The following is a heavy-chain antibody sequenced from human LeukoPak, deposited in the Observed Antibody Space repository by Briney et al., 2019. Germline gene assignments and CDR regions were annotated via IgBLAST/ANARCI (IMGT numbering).Heavy chain of an antibody. V-gene: IGHV4-39*01. CDR2: IYYSGST. D-gene: IGHD5-12*01. CDR3: ASLTGGYSGYDSVSRDY. CDR1: GGSISSSSYY. Sequence: SETLSLTCTVSGGSISSSSYYWGWIRQPPGKGLEWIGSIYYSGSTYYNPSLNSRVTISVDTSKNQFSLKLSSVTAADTAVYYCASLTGGYSGYDSVSRDYWGQGTLVTVSS. J-gene: IGHJ4*02.